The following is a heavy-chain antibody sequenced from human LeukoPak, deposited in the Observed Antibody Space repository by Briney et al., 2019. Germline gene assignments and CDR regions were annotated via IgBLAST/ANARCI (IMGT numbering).Heavy chain of an antibody. CDR3: AKGPVSAIVGATTLDY. Sequence: PSGTLSLTCAVSGGSISSSNWWSWVRQPPGKGLEWVSLISGSTGSTYYADSVKGRFSIPRDNSKNTVYLQMNSLRVEDTAVYYCAKGPVSAIVGATTLDYWGQGTLVTVSS. J-gene: IGHJ4*02. V-gene: IGHV3-23*01. D-gene: IGHD1-26*01. CDR1: GGSISSSN. CDR2: ISGSTGST.